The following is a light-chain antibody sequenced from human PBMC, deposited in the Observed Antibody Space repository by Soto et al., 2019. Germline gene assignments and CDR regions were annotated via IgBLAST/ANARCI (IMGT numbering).Light chain of an antibody. CDR3: MQGTHRPWT. V-gene: IGKV2-30*02. CDR1: QSLIHSDGDTY. CDR2: KVS. J-gene: IGKJ1*01. Sequence: DVVMTQSPLSLPVTLGQPASISCRSSQSLIHSDGDTYLNWFQQRPGESPRRLIYKVSDRDSGVPDRFSGRGSGADFTLKISRVEAEDVGIYYCMQGTHRPWTFGQGTEVELK.